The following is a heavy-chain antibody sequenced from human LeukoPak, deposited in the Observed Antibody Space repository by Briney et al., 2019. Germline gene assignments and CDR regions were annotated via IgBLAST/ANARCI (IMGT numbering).Heavy chain of an antibody. V-gene: IGHV1-69*01. CDR3: ASKNYGSGSYFDY. CDR1: GGTLSSYA. J-gene: IGHJ4*02. Sequence: SVKVSCKASGGTLSSYAISWVRQAPGQGLEWMGGIIPIFGTANYAQKFQGRVTITADESTSTAYMELSSPRSEDTAVYYCASKNYGSGSYFDYWGQGTLVTVSS. D-gene: IGHD3-10*01. CDR2: IIPIFGTA.